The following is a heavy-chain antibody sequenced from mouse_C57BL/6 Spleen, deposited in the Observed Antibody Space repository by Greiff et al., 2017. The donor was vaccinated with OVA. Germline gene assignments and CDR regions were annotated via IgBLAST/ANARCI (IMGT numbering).Heavy chain of an antibody. J-gene: IGHJ4*01. CDR1: GYTFTDHT. D-gene: IGHD2-2*01. CDR3: ARGGLGAMDY. CDR2: IYPRDGST. Sequence: LQESDAELVQPGASVTISCKVSGYTFTDHTIHWMKQRPEQGLEWIGYIYPRDGSTKYNEKFKGKATLTADKSSSTAYMQLNRLTSEDSAVYFCARGGLGAMDYWGQGTSVTVSS. V-gene: IGHV1-78*01.